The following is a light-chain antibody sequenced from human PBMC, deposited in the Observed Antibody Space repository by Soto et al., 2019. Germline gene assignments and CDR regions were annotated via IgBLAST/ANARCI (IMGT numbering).Light chain of an antibody. V-gene: IGKV3-20*01. CDR3: QQYGSSPPYT. Sequence: EIVLTQSPGTLSLSPGERATLSCRASHSVSSSYLAWYQQKPGQAPMLLIYGASSRATGIPDRFSGSGSGTDFTLTISRLEPEYCAVYYCQQYGSSPPYTFGEGPKQEIK. CDR1: HSVSSSY. J-gene: IGKJ2*01. CDR2: GAS.